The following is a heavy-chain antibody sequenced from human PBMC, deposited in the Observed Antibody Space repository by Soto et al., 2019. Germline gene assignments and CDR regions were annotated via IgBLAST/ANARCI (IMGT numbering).Heavy chain of an antibody. V-gene: IGHV4-39*01. Sequence: SETLSLTCTVSGGSTSSSSYYWGWIRQPPGKGLEWIGSIYYSGSTYYNPSLKSRVTISVDTSKNQFSLKLSSVTAADTAVYYCATITVTSHPFDYWGQGTLVTVSS. CDR3: ATITVTSHPFDY. D-gene: IGHD4-17*01. CDR2: IYYSGST. CDR1: GGSTSSSSYY. J-gene: IGHJ4*02.